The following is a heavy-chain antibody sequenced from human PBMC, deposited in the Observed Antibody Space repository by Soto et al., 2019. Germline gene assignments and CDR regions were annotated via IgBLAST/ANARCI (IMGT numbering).Heavy chain of an antibody. CDR3: ARNATYSSSLSKYSGMDV. V-gene: IGHV1-69*01. Sequence: QVQLVQSGAEVKEPGSSVKVSCKASGGTFANFIMNWVRQTPGQGLEWMGGIVPMFGTATYAEKFKGRVTISATESTSTAYLELTSLRPEDTAVYYCARNATYSSSLSKYSGMDVWGQGTTVTGS. CDR1: GGTFANFI. D-gene: IGHD6-6*01. J-gene: IGHJ6*02. CDR2: IVPMFGTA.